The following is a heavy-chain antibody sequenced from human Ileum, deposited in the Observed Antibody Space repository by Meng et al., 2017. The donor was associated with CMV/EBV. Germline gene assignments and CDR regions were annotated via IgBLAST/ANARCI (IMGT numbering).Heavy chain of an antibody. D-gene: IGHD3-10*01. CDR1: GGSLTSYY. CDR3: ARAAARGVPVDL. J-gene: IGHJ5*02. CDR2: IHPTGTT. Sequence: QLKLEEPGPRLLPPSETLSRTCTVTGGSLTSYYWTWIRQPAGKGLEWIGRIHPTGTTDDNPSLRSRVSMSLDKSKNQFSLKLTSVTAADTAVYYCARAAARGVPVDLWGQGTLVTVSS. V-gene: IGHV4-4*07.